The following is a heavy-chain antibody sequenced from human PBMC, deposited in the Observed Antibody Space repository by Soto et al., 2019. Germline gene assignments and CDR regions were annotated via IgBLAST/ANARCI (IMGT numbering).Heavy chain of an antibody. CDR2: ITINGNT. CDR1: GGSISDFS. J-gene: IGHJ1*01. D-gene: IGHD1-7*01. CDR3: ARETGENWTYEAH. V-gene: IGHV4-4*07. Sequence: SETLSLTCTVSGGSISDFSWSWIRQPAGKGLEWIGRITINGNTQKNPSFKSRVTMSIDTSRNHFSLNLQPATAADTALYYCARETGENWTYEAHWGPGTLVTVSS.